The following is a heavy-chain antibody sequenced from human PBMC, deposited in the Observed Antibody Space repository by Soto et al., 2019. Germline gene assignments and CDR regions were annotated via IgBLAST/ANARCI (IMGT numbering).Heavy chain of an antibody. CDR1: GGTFSSYA. Sequence: QVQLVQSGAEVKKPGSSVKVSCKASGGTFSSYAISWVRQAPGQGLEWMGGIIPIFGTANYAQKFQGRVTFTGNEYPVSAYRERSSLTPVHTPLYSCAGPRDLTSIPSSYGMHLRGQGTTCTLSS. V-gene: IGHV1-69*12. J-gene: IGHJ6*02. CDR2: IIPIFGTA. CDR3: AGPRDLTSIPSSYGMHL. D-gene: IGHD6-6*01.